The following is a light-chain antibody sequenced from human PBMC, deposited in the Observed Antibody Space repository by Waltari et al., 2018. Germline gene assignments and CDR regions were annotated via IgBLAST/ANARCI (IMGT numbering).Light chain of an antibody. CDR1: ALPKRY. V-gene: IGLV3-25*03. J-gene: IGLJ2*01. CDR2: KDS. CDR3: QSVDSTGSYVV. Sequence: DDLTQPPSVSVSPGQTAKITCSGDALPKRYAHWYQQKPGQAPVLMIFKDSERPPGIPERFSGSSSGTMGTLTISGVQAEDEADYYCQSVDSTGSYVVFGGGTKLTVL.